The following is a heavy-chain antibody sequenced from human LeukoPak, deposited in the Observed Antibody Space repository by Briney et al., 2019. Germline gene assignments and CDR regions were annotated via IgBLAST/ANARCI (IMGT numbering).Heavy chain of an antibody. D-gene: IGHD3-10*01. CDR1: GGTYNNYA. CDR2: ILPVFGTS. CDR3: ARDHRGFYYGSGNYYYLDV. J-gene: IGHJ6*03. V-gene: IGHV1-69*13. Sequence: ASVKVSCKASGGTYNNYAITWVRQAPGQGLEWVGGILPVFGTSNYALRFQGRVTITADESTGTTYMELSSLRSEDTAVYYCARDHRGFYYGSGNYYYLDVWGKGTTVTVSS.